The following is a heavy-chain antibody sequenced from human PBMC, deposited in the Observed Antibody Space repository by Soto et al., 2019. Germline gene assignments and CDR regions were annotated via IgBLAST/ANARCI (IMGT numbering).Heavy chain of an antibody. J-gene: IGHJ4*02. Sequence: GSLRLSCAASGFTFSSYSMNWVRQAPGKGLEWVSSISSSSSYIYYADSVKGRFTISRDNAKNSLYLQMNSLRAEDTAVYYCARDPPRSENPFDYWGQGTLVTVSS. V-gene: IGHV3-21*01. CDR2: ISSSSSYI. CDR3: ARDPPRSENPFDY. CDR1: GFTFSSYS.